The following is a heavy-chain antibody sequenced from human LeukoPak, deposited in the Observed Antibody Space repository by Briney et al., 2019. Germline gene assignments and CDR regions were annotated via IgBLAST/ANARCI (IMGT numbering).Heavy chain of an antibody. V-gene: IGHV3-7*01. CDR2: IKEDGSEK. CDR3: ARFIHRSGWYEYFQH. J-gene: IGHJ1*01. Sequence: GGSLRLSCAAPGFTFSNYWMSWIRQAPGKGLDWVSNIKEDGSEKYHVDSVTGRFTISRDNANNSLHLQMNTLRAGDTAVYYCARFIHRSGWYEYFQHWGQGTLVTVSS. D-gene: IGHD6-19*01. CDR1: GFTFSNYW.